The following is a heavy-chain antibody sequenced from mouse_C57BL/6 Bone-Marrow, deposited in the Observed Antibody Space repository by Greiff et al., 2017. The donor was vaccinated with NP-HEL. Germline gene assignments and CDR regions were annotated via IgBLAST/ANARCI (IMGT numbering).Heavy chain of an antibody. V-gene: IGHV1-59*01. Sequence: VQLQQSGAELVRPGTSVKLSCKASGYTFTSYWMHWVKQRPGQGLEWIGVIDPSDSYTNYNQKFKGKATLTVDTSSSTAYMQLSSLTSEDSAVYYCARSVYYYGSSSWFAYWGQGTLVTVSA. CDR2: IDPSDSYT. CDR1: GYTFTSYW. CDR3: ARSVYYYGSSSWFAY. D-gene: IGHD1-1*01. J-gene: IGHJ3*01.